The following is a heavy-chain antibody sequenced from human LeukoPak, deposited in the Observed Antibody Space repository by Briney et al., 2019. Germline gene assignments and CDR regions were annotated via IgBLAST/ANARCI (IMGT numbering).Heavy chain of an antibody. CDR3: ARAWAPSAYYYYYGMDV. V-gene: IGHV3-66*01. D-gene: IGHD3-16*01. CDR2: IYSGGST. Sequence: PGGSLRLSCAASGFTVSSNYMSWVRQAPGKGLEWVSVIYSGGSTYYADSVKGRFTISRDNSKNTLYLQMNSLRAEDTAVYYCARAWAPSAYYYYYGMDVWGQGTTVTVSS. CDR1: GFTVSSNY. J-gene: IGHJ6*02.